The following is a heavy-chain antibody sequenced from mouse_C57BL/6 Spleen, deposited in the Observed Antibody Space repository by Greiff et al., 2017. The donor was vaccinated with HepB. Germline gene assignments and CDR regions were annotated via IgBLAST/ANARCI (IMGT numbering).Heavy chain of an antibody. CDR1: GYTFTDYY. J-gene: IGHJ4*01. V-gene: IGHV1-26*01. D-gene: IGHD1-1*01. CDR3: ARSDYYGSSLYAMDY. Sequence: EVQLQQSGPELVKPGASVKISCKASGYTFTDYYMNWVKQSHGKSLEWIGDINPNNGGTSYNQKFKGKATLTVDKSSSTAYMELRSLTSEDSAVYYCARSDYYGSSLYAMDYWGQGTSVTVSS. CDR2: INPNNGGT.